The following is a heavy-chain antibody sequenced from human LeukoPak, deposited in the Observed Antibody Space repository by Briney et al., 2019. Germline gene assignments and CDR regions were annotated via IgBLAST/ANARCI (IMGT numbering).Heavy chain of an antibody. CDR1: GDSVSSNSAA. V-gene: IGHV6-1*01. Sequence: SQTLSLTRAISGDSVSSNSAAWNWIRQSPSRGLEWLGRTYYRSKWYNDYAPSVKSRITINPDTSKNEFSLQLNSVTPEDTALYYCATYAFDIWGQGTVVTVSS. CDR2: TYYRSKWYN. CDR3: ATYAFDI. J-gene: IGHJ3*02.